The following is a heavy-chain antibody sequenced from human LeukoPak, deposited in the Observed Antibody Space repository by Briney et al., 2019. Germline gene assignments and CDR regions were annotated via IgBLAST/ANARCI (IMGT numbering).Heavy chain of an antibody. Sequence: GGSLRLSCTASGFTFSSYGMSWVRQAPGKGLEWVSAISGSGGSTSYADSVRGRFTISRDNSKNTLYLQMNSLRAEDTAVYYCAKEGGSSTWYDGWFDPWGQGTLVTVSS. V-gene: IGHV3-23*01. D-gene: IGHD6-13*01. CDR1: GFTFSSYG. CDR3: AKEGGSSTWYDGWFDP. J-gene: IGHJ5*02. CDR2: ISGSGGST.